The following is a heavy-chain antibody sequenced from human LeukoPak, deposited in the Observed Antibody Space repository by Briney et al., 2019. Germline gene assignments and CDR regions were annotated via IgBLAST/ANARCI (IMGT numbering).Heavy chain of an antibody. CDR1: GGSISSYY. V-gene: IGHV4-59*01. CDR2: IYYSGST. J-gene: IGHJ4*02. Sequence: KPSETLSLTCTVSGGSISSYYWSWIRQAPGEGLEWIGYIYYSGSTNYNPSLKSRVTISVDRSKKQFSLKLSSVTAADTAVYYCARSTGSFPYGNWGQGTLVTVSS. CDR3: ARSTGSFPYGN. D-gene: IGHD1-26*01.